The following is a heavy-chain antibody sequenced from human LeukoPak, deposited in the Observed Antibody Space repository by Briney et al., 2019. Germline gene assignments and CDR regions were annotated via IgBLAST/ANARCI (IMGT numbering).Heavy chain of an antibody. Sequence: RGASVKVSCKASGYTFTSYGISWVRQAPGQGLESMGWISAYNGNTNYAQILQGRVTMTTDTSTSTAYMELRSLRSDDTAVYYCARAGIVVVVAATTDAFDIWGQGTMVTVSS. CDR2: ISAYNGNT. CDR3: ARAGIVVVVAATTDAFDI. J-gene: IGHJ3*02. D-gene: IGHD2-15*01. V-gene: IGHV1-18*04. CDR1: GYTFTSYG.